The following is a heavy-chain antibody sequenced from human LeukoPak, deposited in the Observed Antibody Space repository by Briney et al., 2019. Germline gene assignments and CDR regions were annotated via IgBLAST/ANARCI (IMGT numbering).Heavy chain of an antibody. D-gene: IGHD1-26*01. J-gene: IGHJ4*02. V-gene: IGHV4-59*01. CDR1: GGSISSYY. Sequence: PLETLSLTCTVSGGSISSYYWSWIRQPPGKGLEWIGYIYYSGSTNYNPSLKSRVTISVDTSKNQFSLKLSSVTAADTAVYYCASTLYSGSNYLTQLDYWGQGTLVTVSS. CDR2: IYYSGST. CDR3: ASTLYSGSNYLTQLDY.